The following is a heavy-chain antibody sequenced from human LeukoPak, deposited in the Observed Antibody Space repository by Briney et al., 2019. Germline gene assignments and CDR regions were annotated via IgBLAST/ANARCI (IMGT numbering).Heavy chain of an antibody. CDR3: AKAVAATGHYYFGMDV. J-gene: IGHJ6*02. CDR1: GFTFSSYG. V-gene: IGHV3-33*06. Sequence: SGGSLRLSCTASGFTFSSYGMHWVRQAPGKGLEWVAVIWFDGSNKYYADSVKGRLTISRDNSKSTLYLQMNSPRAEDTAVYYCAKAVAATGHYYFGMDVWGQGTTVTVSS. D-gene: IGHD6-19*01. CDR2: IWFDGSNK.